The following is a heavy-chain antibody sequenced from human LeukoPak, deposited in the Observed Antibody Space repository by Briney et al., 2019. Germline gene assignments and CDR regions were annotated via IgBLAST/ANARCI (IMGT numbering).Heavy chain of an antibody. CDR2: IYYSGST. CDR1: GGSISSGGYS. Sequence: SETLSLTCTVSGGSISSGGYSWTWIRQPPGKGLEWIAYIYYSGSTNYNPSLKSRVTISVDTSNNQFSLRLSSVTAADTAVYYCARGRAHYDSTGYYYWGQGTLVTVSS. J-gene: IGHJ4*02. CDR3: ARGRAHYDSTGYYY. D-gene: IGHD3-22*01. V-gene: IGHV4-61*08.